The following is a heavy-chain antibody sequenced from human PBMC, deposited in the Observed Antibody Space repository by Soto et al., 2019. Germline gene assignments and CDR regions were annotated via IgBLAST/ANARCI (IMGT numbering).Heavy chain of an antibody. CDR2: ISAYNGNT. CDR1: GHTFTSYG. V-gene: IGHV1-18*01. CDR3: ARNKIGPQQLVRHFFYYYGMDV. J-gene: IGHJ6*02. D-gene: IGHD6-13*01. Sequence: ASVKVSFQASGHTFTSYGISCVRPAPGQGLEWMGWISAYNGNTNYAQKLQGRVTMTTDTSTSTAYMELRSLRSDDTAVYYCARNKIGPQQLVRHFFYYYGMDVWGQGTTVTVSS.